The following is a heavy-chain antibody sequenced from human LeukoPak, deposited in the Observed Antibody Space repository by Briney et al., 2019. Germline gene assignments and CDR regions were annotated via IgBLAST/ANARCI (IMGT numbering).Heavy chain of an antibody. V-gene: IGHV4-59*01. Sequence: KPSETLSLTCTVSGGSISRYYWSWIRQPPGKGLEWIGYIYYSGSTNYNPSLKSRVTISVDTSKNQFSLKLSSVTAADTAVYYCAREGDSDYGDYPYYFDYWGQGTLVTVSS. CDR2: IYYSGST. D-gene: IGHD4-17*01. CDR3: AREGDSDYGDYPYYFDY. CDR1: GGSISRYY. J-gene: IGHJ4*02.